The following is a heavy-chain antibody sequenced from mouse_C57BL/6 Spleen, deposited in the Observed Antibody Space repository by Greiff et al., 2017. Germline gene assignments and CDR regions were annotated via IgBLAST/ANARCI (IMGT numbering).Heavy chain of an antibody. J-gene: IGHJ2*01. V-gene: IGHV5-9*01. Sequence: EVQLVESGGGLVKPGGSLKLSCAASGFTFSSYTMSWVRQTPEKRLEWVATISGGGGNTYYPDSVKGRFTISRDNAKNTLYLQMSSLRSEDTALYYCARGGLHSFDYWGQGTTLTVSS. CDR1: GFTFSSYT. CDR3: ARGGLHSFDY. CDR2: ISGGGGNT. D-gene: IGHD3-3*01.